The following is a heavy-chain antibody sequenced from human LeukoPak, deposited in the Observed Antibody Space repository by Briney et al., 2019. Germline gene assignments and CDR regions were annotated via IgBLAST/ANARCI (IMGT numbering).Heavy chain of an antibody. CDR1: GYTFTSYG. Sequence: ASVKVSCKASGYTFTSYGISWVRQAPGQGLELMGWISAYNGNINYAQKLQGRVTMTTDTSTSTAYMELRSLRSDDTAVYYCARVPHKFGRYFVLHDDYWGQGTLVTVSS. CDR3: ARVPHKFGRYFVLHDDY. J-gene: IGHJ4*02. D-gene: IGHD3-9*01. V-gene: IGHV1-18*01. CDR2: ISAYNGNI.